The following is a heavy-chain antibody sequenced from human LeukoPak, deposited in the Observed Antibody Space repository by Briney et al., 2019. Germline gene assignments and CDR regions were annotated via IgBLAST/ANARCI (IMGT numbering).Heavy chain of an antibody. CDR2: ITGSGETK. Sequence: GGSLRLSCVVSGFTFSDFAMSWVRRAPGKGLEWVSAITGSGETKYYADSVKGRFTMSRDNSKNTLYLQMSSLRDEDTAEYFCAKESLVVIESYFDNWGQGTLVTVS. J-gene: IGHJ4*02. D-gene: IGHD3-22*01. CDR3: AKESLVVIESYFDN. V-gene: IGHV3-23*01. CDR1: GFTFSDFA.